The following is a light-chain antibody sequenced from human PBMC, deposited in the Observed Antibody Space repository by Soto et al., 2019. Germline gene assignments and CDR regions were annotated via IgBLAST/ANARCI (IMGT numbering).Light chain of an antibody. CDR1: SGSVSTTYY. Sequence: QTVVTQEPSFSVSPGGTVTLTCGLTSGSVSTTYYPSWYQQTPGQAPRTLIYSTNIRSSGVPDRFSGSILGNKAALTITGAQADDESDYHCMLYMGGGLVVFGGGTKVTDL. V-gene: IGLV8-61*01. J-gene: IGLJ2*01. CDR3: MLYMGGGLVV. CDR2: STN.